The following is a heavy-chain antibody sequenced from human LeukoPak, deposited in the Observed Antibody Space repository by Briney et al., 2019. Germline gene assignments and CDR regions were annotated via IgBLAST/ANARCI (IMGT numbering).Heavy chain of an antibody. CDR2: IYYSGST. V-gene: IGHV4-61*01. J-gene: IGHJ4*02. D-gene: IGHD3-22*01. CDR3: TRDGSDYYDSSGYLRLFDY. Sequence: SETLSLTCTVSGGSVSSGSYYWSWIRQPPGKGLEWIGYIYYSGSTNYNPSLKSRVTISVDTSKNQFSLKLSSVTAADTAVYYCTRDGSDYYDSSGYLRLFDYWGQGTLVTVSS. CDR1: GGSVSSGSYY.